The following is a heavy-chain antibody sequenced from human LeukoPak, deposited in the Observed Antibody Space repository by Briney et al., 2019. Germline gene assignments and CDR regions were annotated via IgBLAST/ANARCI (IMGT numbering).Heavy chain of an antibody. CDR1: GFTFSSYS. D-gene: IGHD2-2*01. V-gene: IGHV3-21*01. J-gene: IGHJ4*02. CDR3: ARVRGCSSTSCSFSDY. Sequence: TGGSLRLSCAASGFTFSSYSMTWVRQAPGKGLEWVSSISSSSSYIYYADSVKGRFTISRDNAKNSLYLQMNSLRAEDTAVYYCARVRGCSSTSCSFSDYWGQGTLVTVSS. CDR2: ISSSSSYI.